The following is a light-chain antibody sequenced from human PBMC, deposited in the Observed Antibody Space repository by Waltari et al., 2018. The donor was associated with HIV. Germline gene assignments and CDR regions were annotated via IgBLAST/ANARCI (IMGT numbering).Light chain of an antibody. CDR3: HQRSNWPQT. Sequence: EIVLTQSPATLSLSPGERATLSCRASQSVSGYLAWYQQKPGQAPRLLIYDASSRATGIPARFSGSESGTDFTLTISSLELEDFAVYYCHQRSNWPQTFGQGTKVEIK. CDR2: DAS. V-gene: IGKV3-11*01. CDR1: QSVSGY. J-gene: IGKJ1*01.